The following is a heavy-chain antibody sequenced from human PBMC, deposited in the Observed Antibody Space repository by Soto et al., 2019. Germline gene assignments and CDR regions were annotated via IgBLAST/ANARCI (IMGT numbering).Heavy chain of an antibody. V-gene: IGHV2-5*02. CDR3: AHIVPFDYRGYNFEF. D-gene: IGHD3-9*01. Sequence: QITLKESGPTLVKPTQTLTLTCTFSGFSLSTHTVGVAWIRQPPGKALEWLALIYWDEDKRYSPSLKSRLTITHDTSKNQVVLTMTIMDPVDTPTYYCAHIVPFDYRGYNFEFWGQGILVTVSS. CDR1: GFSLSTHTVG. J-gene: IGHJ4*02. CDR2: IYWDEDK.